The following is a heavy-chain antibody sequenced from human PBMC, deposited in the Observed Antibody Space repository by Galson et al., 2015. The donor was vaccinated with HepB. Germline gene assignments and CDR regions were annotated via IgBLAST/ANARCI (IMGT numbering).Heavy chain of an antibody. Sequence: SETLSLTCTVSGGSISSYYWSWIRQPAGKGLEWIGRIYTSGSTNYNPSLKSRVTMSVDTSKNQFSLKLSSVTAADTAVYYCARVEPSEDDYSNFFFNYWGQGTLVTVSS. CDR2: IYTSGST. J-gene: IGHJ4*02. CDR3: ARVEPSEDDYSNFFFNY. V-gene: IGHV4-4*07. D-gene: IGHD4-11*01. CDR1: GGSISSYY.